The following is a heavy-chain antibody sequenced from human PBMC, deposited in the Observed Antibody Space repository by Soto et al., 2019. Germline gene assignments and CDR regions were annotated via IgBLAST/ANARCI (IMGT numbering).Heavy chain of an antibody. CDR2: ISGSGGSK. Sequence: GGSLRLSCAASGFTFSSYAMSWVRQAPGKGLEWVSAISGSGGSKYYADSVKGRFTISRDNSRNTLYLQMNSLRAEDTAVYYCAKDQCSSTSCYAKDDAFDIWGQGTMVTVSS. CDR1: GFTFSSYA. CDR3: AKDQCSSTSCYAKDDAFDI. D-gene: IGHD2-2*01. J-gene: IGHJ3*02. V-gene: IGHV3-23*01.